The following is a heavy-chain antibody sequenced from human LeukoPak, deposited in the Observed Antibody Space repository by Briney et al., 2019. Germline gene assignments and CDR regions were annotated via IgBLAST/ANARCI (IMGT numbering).Heavy chain of an antibody. CDR1: GYSFTSYW. CDR3: ARRSLSWNYERDAFDI. Sequence: GESLKISCKGSGYSFTSYWIGWVRQMPGKGLEWMGIIYPGDSDTRYSPSFQGQVTISADKSISTAYLQWSSLKASDTAMYYCARRSLSWNYERDAFDIWGQGTMVTVSS. D-gene: IGHD1-7*01. V-gene: IGHV5-51*01. J-gene: IGHJ3*02. CDR2: IYPGDSDT.